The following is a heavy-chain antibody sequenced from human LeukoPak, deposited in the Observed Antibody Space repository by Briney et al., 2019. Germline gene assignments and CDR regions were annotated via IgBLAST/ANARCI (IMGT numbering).Heavy chain of an antibody. J-gene: IGHJ2*01. Sequence: GGSLRLSCAASGFSLSNYGMHWVRQAPGKGLEWVALTSYDGSLKYYSDSVKGRFTISRDASRNTLYLQMTRLRLEDTAVYYCIRYPQPQSSGPAYWHFDLWGRGTLLTVSS. CDR3: IRYPQPQSSGPAYWHFDL. CDR1: GFSLSNYG. D-gene: IGHD6-19*01. V-gene: IGHV3-30*03. CDR2: TSYDGSLK.